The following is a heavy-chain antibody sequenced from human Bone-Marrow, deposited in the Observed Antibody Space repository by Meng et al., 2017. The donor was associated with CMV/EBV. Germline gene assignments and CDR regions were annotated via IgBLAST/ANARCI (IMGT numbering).Heavy chain of an antibody. CDR2: LYPGDSDT. V-gene: IGHV5-51*02. D-gene: IGHD6-13*01. CDR1: EYHFASSS. CDR3: SRSDSSSWFDDY. J-gene: IGHJ4*02. Sequence: CKVSEYHFASSSTGWGRQMPGKGREWMGILYPGDSDTRYSPSFQGQVPLSADKSISTAYLQWSSLKASDPAMYYCSRSDSSSWFDDYWGQGTLVTVSS.